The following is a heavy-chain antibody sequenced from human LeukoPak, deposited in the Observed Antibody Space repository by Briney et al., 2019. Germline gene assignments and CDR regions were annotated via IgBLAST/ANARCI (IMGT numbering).Heavy chain of an antibody. CDR3: ARFCSGGSCYGP. J-gene: IGHJ5*02. D-gene: IGHD2-15*01. Sequence: GASVKVSCKASGYTFTGYYIHWVRQAPGQGLEWMGWINPNSGDTNYAQKFRGRVTMTRDTSISTAYMELSRLRSDDTAVYYCARFCSGGSCYGPWGQGTLVTVSS. CDR1: GYTFTGYY. V-gene: IGHV1-2*02. CDR2: INPNSGDT.